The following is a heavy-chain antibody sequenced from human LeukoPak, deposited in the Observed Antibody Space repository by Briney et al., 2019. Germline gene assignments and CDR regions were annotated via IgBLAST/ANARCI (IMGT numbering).Heavy chain of an antibody. CDR3: ARVSGWSPYDAFDI. CDR2: INHSGST. V-gene: IGHV4-34*01. D-gene: IGHD6-19*01. J-gene: IGHJ3*02. CDR1: GGSFSGYY. Sequence: SETLSLTCAVYGGSFSGYYWSWIRQPPGKGLEWIGEINHSGSTNYNPSLKSRVTISVDTSKNQLSLKLSSVTAADTAMYYCARVSGWSPYDAFDIWGQGTMVTVSS.